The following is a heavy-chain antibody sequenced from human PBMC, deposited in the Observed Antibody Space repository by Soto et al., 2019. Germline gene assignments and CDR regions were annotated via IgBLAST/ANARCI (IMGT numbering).Heavy chain of an antibody. CDR3: ARNGDSSDYRGWFDP. J-gene: IGHJ5*02. CDR1: GFTVSSNY. Sequence: EVQLVESGGCLGQPGGSLRLSCAASGFTVSSNYMSWVRQAPGKGLEWVSVIYSGGTTYYADSVKGRFTISRDNSKNTLYLQMNSLRAEDTAVYYCARNGDSSDYRGWFDPWGQGTLVTVSS. D-gene: IGHD3-22*01. CDR2: IYSGGTT. V-gene: IGHV3-66*01.